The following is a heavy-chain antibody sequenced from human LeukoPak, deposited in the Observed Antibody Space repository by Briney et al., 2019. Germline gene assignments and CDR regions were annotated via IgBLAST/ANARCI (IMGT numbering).Heavy chain of an antibody. CDR3: ARHRRLGEPNHYYYYYYMDV. V-gene: IGHV3-21*01. CDR1: RFTFSTSA. CDR2: ISSSSSYI. D-gene: IGHD1-14*01. Sequence: GGSLRLSCAASRFTFSTSAMSWVRQAPGKGLEWVSSISSSSSYIYYADSVKGRFTISRDNAKNSLYLQMNSLRAEDTAVYYCARHRRLGEPNHYYYYYYMDVWGKGTTVTVSS. J-gene: IGHJ6*03.